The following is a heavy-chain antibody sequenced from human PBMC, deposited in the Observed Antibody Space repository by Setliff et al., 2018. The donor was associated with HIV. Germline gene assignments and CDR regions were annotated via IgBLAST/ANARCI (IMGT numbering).Heavy chain of an antibody. CDR1: GGTFSSYA. Sequence: SVKVSCKASGGTFSSYAISWVRQAPGQGLEWMGGIIPIFGTANYAQKFQGRVTITADESTSTAYMELSSLRSEDTAVYYCARDRSNYVGLDAFDIWGQGAMVTVSS. V-gene: IGHV1-69*13. J-gene: IGHJ3*02. CDR2: IIPIFGTA. CDR3: ARDRSNYVGLDAFDI. D-gene: IGHD4-4*01.